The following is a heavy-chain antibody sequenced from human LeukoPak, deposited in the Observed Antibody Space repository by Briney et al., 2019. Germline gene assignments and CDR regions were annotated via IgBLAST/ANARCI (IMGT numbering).Heavy chain of an antibody. CDR3: ARGSPYYDFWSGYHRDAFDI. J-gene: IGHJ3*02. CDR2: INHSGST. V-gene: IGHV4-34*01. D-gene: IGHD3-3*01. Sequence: SETLSLTCAVDAGSFSSNYWSWNRPPPGKGREWTGEINHSGSTNYNPYLKSRVTISVDTSKNQFSLKLSSVTAADTAVYYCARGSPYYDFWSGYHRDAFDIWGQGTMVTVSS. CDR1: AGSFSSNY.